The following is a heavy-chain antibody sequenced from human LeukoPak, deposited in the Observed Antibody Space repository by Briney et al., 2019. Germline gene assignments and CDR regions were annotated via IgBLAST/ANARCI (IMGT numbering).Heavy chain of an antibody. CDR1: GFTFSSYA. CDR3: ARDFSKYSGSHCDH. V-gene: IGHV3-33*01. CDR2: IWYDGSNK. D-gene: IGHD1-26*01. Sequence: GGSLRLSCAASGFTFSSYAMHWVRQAPGKGLEWVAVIWYDGSNKYYADSVKGRFTISRDNSKSTLHLQMNSLRAEDTAVYYCARDFSKYSGSHCDHWGQGTMVTVSS. J-gene: IGHJ4*02.